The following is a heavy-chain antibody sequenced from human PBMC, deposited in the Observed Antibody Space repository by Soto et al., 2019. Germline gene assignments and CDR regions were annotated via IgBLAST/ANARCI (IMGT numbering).Heavy chain of an antibody. CDR3: ARGRGSSSWSYWFDP. V-gene: IGHV4-39*07. Sequence: SETLSLTCTVSGGSISSSSYYWGWIRQPPGKGLEWIGSIYYSGSTYYNPSLKSRVTISVDTSKNQFSLMLSSVTAADTAVYYCARGRGSSSWSYWFDPWGQGTLVTVSS. J-gene: IGHJ5*02. CDR1: GGSISSSSYY. CDR2: IYYSGST. D-gene: IGHD6-13*01.